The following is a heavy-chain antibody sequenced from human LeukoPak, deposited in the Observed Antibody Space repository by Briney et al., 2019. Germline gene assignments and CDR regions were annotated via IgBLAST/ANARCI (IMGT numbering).Heavy chain of an antibody. CDR2: IYYSGST. V-gene: IGHV4-59*01. CDR1: GGSISSYY. CDR3: ARGYYGDYRTFDY. J-gene: IGHJ4*02. Sequence: PSETLSLTCTVSGGSISSYYWSWIRQPPGKGLEWIGYIYYSGSTNYNPSLKSRVTISVDTSKNQFSLKLSSVTAADTAVYYCARGYYGDYRTFDYWGQGTLVTVSS. D-gene: IGHD4-17*01.